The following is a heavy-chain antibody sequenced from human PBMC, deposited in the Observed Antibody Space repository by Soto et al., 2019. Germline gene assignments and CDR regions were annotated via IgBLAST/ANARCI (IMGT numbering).Heavy chain of an antibody. CDR3: ARATYYYDSSGYPPWSYYYYGMDV. CDR1: GFTFSSYS. Sequence: EVQLVESGGGLVKPGGSLRLSCAASGFTFSSYSMNWVRQAPGKGLEWVSSISSSSSYIYYADSVKGRFTISRDNAKNSLYLQMNSLRAEDTAVYYCARATYYYDSSGYPPWSYYYYGMDVWGQGTTVTVSS. J-gene: IGHJ6*02. CDR2: ISSSSSYI. V-gene: IGHV3-21*01. D-gene: IGHD3-22*01.